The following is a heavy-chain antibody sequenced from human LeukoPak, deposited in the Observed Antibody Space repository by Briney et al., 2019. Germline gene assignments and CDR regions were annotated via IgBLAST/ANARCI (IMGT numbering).Heavy chain of an antibody. J-gene: IGHJ4*02. CDR3: ARTYSSSSGAFDY. CDR2: TYYSGST. Sequence: SETLSLTCTVSGGSISSGGYYWSWIRQHPGKGLEWIGYTYYSGSTYYNPSLKSRVTISVDTSKNQFSLKLSSVTAADMAVYYCARTYSSSSGAFDYWGQGTLVTVSS. D-gene: IGHD6-6*01. CDR1: GGSISSGGYY. V-gene: IGHV4-31*03.